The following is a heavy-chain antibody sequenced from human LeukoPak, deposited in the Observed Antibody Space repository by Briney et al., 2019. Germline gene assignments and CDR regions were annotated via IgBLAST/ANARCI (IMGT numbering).Heavy chain of an antibody. D-gene: IGHD6-19*01. CDR2: IYYSGST. CDR3: ARGRTSGGYPHFDS. V-gene: IGHV4-59*11. Sequence: SETLPLTCTVSGGSISDHYWSWIRQSPGKGLEWIGYIYYSGSTNYNPSLKSRVTISVDTSKNQFSLKVSSVTAADTAMYYCARGRTSGGYPHFDSWGQGIQVTVSS. CDR1: GGSISDHY. J-gene: IGHJ4*02.